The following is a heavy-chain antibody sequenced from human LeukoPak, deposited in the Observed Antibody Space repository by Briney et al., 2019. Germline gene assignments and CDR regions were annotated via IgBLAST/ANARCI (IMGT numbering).Heavy chain of an antibody. CDR2: INTNTGNP. V-gene: IGHV7-4-1*02. J-gene: IGHJ6*02. D-gene: IGHD3-10*01. CDR1: VYTFTSYA. Sequence: ASVKVSCKASVYTFTSYAMNWVRQAHGQGLEWMGWINTNTGNPTYAQGFTGRCVFSLDTSVSTAYLQISSLRAEDTAVYYCARDTVRGVIPTFYYGLDVWGQGTTVTVSS. CDR3: ARDTVRGVIPTFYYGLDV.